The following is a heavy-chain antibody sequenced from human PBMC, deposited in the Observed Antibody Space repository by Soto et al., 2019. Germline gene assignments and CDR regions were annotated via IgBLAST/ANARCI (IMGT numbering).Heavy chain of an antibody. CDR2: IIPIFGTA. V-gene: IGHV1-69*01. CDR1: GGTFSSYA. J-gene: IGHJ5*02. Sequence: QVQLVQSGAEVKKPGSSVKVSCKASGGTFSSYAISWVRQAPGQGLAWMGGIIPIFGTANYAQKFQGRVTITADESTSTAYMELSSLRSEDTAVYYCARRVMITPIDGNWFDPWGQGTLVTVSS. CDR3: ARRVMITPIDGNWFDP. D-gene: IGHD3-16*01.